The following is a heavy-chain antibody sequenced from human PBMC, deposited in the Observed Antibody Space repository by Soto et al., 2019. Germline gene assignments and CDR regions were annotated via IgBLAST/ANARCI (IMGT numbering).Heavy chain of an antibody. CDR3: PTSIAAAGIRGAFDI. D-gene: IGHD6-13*01. V-gene: IGHV4-31*03. CDR2: IYYSGST. Sequence: SETLSLTCTVSGGSISSGGYSWSWIRQHPGKGLEWIGYIYYSGSTYYNPSLKSRVTISVDTSKNQFSLKLSSVTAADTAVYYCPTSIAAAGIRGAFDIWGQGTMVTVS. J-gene: IGHJ3*02. CDR1: GGSISSGGYS.